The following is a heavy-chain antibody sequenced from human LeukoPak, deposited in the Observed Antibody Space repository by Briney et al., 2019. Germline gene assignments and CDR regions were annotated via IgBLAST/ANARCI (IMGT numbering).Heavy chain of an antibody. V-gene: IGHV4-28*05. CDR1: GYSISSSNW. CDR2: IYYSGSI. Sequence: PSETLSLTCAVSGYSISSSNWWGWIRQPPGKGLEWIGYIYYSGSIYYNPSLKSRVTMSVDTSKNQFSLKLSSVTAVDTAVYYCARALKIDYVWGSQQGAFDIWGQGTMVTVSS. CDR3: ARALKIDYVWGSQQGAFDI. D-gene: IGHD3-16*01. J-gene: IGHJ3*02.